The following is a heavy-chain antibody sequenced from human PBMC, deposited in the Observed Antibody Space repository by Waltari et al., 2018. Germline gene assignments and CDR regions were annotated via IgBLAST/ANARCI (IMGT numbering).Heavy chain of an antibody. CDR1: GGSITSYY. J-gene: IGHJ4*02. D-gene: IGHD6-19*01. CDR3: LAGRAGEPFDY. V-gene: IGHV4-59*01. CDR2: SHYRGST. Sequence: QVQLLESGPGLVKPSETLSLTCTVSGGSITSYYWTWIRQPPGKGLDWIGNSHYRGSTSYNPSLKSRVTMSLDTSKSKFSLKLNSVTAADTAVYYCLAGRAGEPFDYWGQGTLVTVSS.